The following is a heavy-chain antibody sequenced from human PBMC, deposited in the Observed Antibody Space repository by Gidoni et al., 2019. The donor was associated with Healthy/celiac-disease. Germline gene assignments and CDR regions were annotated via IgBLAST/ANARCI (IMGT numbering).Heavy chain of an antibody. Sequence: QVQLVESGGGVVQPGRSLRLSCAASGFTFSSYGLPWVRQAPGKGLEWVAVISYDGSNKYYADSVKGRFTISRDNSKNTLYLQMNSLRAEDTAVYYCAKDRLTAAAGTRRGGRSYYFDYWGQGTLVTVSS. J-gene: IGHJ4*02. V-gene: IGHV3-30*18. CDR1: GFTFSSYG. D-gene: IGHD6-13*01. CDR3: AKDRLTAAAGTRRGGRSYYFDY. CDR2: ISYDGSNK.